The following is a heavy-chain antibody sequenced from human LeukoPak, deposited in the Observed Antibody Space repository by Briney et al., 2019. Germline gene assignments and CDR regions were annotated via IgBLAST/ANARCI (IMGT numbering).Heavy chain of an antibody. CDR3: AKEGADYYDSSGYVGGLDY. V-gene: IGHV3-9*01. Sequence: GRSLRLSCAASGFTFDDYAMHWVRQAPGKGLEWVSGISWNSGSIGYADSVKGRFTISRDNAKNSLYLQMNSLRAEDTALYYCAKEGADYYDSSGYVGGLDYWGQGTLVTVSS. J-gene: IGHJ4*02. D-gene: IGHD3-22*01. CDR2: ISWNSGSI. CDR1: GFTFDDYA.